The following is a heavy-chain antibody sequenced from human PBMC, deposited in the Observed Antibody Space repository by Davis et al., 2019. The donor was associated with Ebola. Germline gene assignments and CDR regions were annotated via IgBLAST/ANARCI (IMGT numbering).Heavy chain of an antibody. CDR2: IHYSGTT. J-gene: IGHJ6*03. Sequence: PSETLSLTCTVSGGSISNDDFYWTWIRQPPGKGLEWIGYIHYSGTTYYNPSLKSRVTISTDTSKRQFSLELSSVTAADTAVYFCARERPLTGTAFYYYYYYMDVWGKGTTVTVSS. CDR1: GGSISNDDFY. CDR3: ARERPLTGTAFYYYYYYMDV. D-gene: IGHD3-9*01. V-gene: IGHV4-30-4*08.